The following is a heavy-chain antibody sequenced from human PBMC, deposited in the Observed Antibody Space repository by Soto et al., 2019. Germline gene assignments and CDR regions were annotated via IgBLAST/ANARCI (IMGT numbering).Heavy chain of an antibody. CDR2: ISSSSSTI. CDR3: ARDGDFWSGYYDATWTDDY. V-gene: IGHV3-48*01. Sequence: EVQLVESGGGLVQPGGSLRLSCAASGFTFSSYSMNWVRQAPGKGLEWVSYISSSSSTIYYADSVKGRFTISRDNAKNSLYLQMNSLRAEDTAVYYCARDGDFWSGYYDATWTDDYWGQGTLVTVSS. CDR1: GFTFSSYS. J-gene: IGHJ4*02. D-gene: IGHD3-3*01.